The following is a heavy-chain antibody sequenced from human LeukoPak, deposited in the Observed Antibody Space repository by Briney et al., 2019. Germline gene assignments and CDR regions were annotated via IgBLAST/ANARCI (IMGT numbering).Heavy chain of an antibody. CDR2: ISSSGSTI. J-gene: IGHJ4*02. Sequence: GGSLRLSCAASGFTFGSYEMNWVRQAPGKGLEWVSYISSSGSTIYYADSVKGRFTISRDNAKNSLYLQMNSLRAEDTAVYYCARHQYSYGPGFDYWGQGTLVTVSS. CDR3: ARHQYSYGPGFDY. V-gene: IGHV3-48*03. D-gene: IGHD5-18*01. CDR1: GFTFGSYE.